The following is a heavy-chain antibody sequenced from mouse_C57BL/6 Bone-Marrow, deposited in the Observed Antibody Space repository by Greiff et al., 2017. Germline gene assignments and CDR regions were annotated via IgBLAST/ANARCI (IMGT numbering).Heavy chain of an antibody. D-gene: IGHD1-1*01. Sequence: EVKVVESGGDLVKPGGSLKLSCAASGFTFSSYGMSWVRQTPDKRLEWVATISSGGSYTYYPDSVKGRFTISRDNAKNTLYLQMSSLKSEDTAMYYCARHEDYYGSSDFDYWGQGTTLTVSS. J-gene: IGHJ2*01. CDR3: ARHEDYYGSSDFDY. CDR1: GFTFSSYG. CDR2: ISSGGSYT. V-gene: IGHV5-6*01.